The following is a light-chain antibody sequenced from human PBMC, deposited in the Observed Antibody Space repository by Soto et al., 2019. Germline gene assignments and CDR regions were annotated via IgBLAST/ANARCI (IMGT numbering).Light chain of an antibody. CDR2: GAS. CDR1: QSVSSSY. CDR3: QQYGSASLT. J-gene: IGKJ4*01. Sequence: EMVVTQSPGTLSLSPGERATLSCRASQSVSSSYLAWYQQKPGQAPRLLIDGASSRATGIPDRFSGSGSGTDFTLTISRLEPEDCAVYYCQQYGSASLTFGGGTKVEIK. V-gene: IGKV3-20*01.